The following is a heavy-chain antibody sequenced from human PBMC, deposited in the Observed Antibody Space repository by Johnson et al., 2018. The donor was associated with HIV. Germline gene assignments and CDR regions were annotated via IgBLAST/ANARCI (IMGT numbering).Heavy chain of an antibody. J-gene: IGHJ3*02. Sequence: VQLVESGGGLVKPGGSLRLSCAASGFTFSSFWMTWVRQAPGKGLEWVANIKQDGSEKYYVDSVKGRFTISRDNAKNTLYLQMNSLRAEDTAVYYCARGDDSSAWGAFDIWGQGTMVTVSS. V-gene: IGHV3-7*02. CDR2: IKQDGSEK. CDR1: GFTFSSFW. D-gene: IGHD3-22*01. CDR3: ARGDDSSAWGAFDI.